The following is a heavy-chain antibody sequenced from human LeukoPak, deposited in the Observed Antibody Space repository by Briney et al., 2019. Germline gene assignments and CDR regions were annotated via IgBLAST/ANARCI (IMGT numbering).Heavy chain of an antibody. CDR1: DFTFSTYG. CDR2: IDYSGGST. V-gene: IGHV3-23*01. D-gene: IGHD5-18*01. J-gene: IGHJ1*01. Sequence: GESLKLSCAASDFTFSTYGMSWVRQAPGKGLEWVSGIDYSGGSTHYADSVKGRFTISRDNSKNTLYLQMNSLRAEDTAVYYCATLPVDTAMVWGQGTLVTVSS. CDR3: ATLPVDTAMV.